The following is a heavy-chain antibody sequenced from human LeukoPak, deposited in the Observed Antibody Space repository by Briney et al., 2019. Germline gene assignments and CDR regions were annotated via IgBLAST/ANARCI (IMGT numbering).Heavy chain of an antibody. J-gene: IGHJ5*02. CDR3: ARGPYRSSGWYLENWFDP. CDR1: GGSISSSSYY. Sequence: KPSETLSLTCTVSGGSISSSSYYWGWIRQPPGKGLEWIGSIYYSGSTYYNPSLKSRVTISVDTSKNQFSLKLSSVTAADTAVYYCARGPYRSSGWYLENWFDPWGQGTLVTVSS. V-gene: IGHV4-39*01. D-gene: IGHD6-19*01. CDR2: IYYSGST.